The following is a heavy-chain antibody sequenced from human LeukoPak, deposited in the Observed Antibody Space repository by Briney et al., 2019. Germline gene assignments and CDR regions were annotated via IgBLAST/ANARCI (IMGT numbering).Heavy chain of an antibody. CDR3: ARDWRASTRDGEAFDI. CDR2: TYHRSKWYN. V-gene: IGHV6-1*01. J-gene: IGHJ3*02. Sequence: SQTLSLTCAISGDSVSSNSAAWNWIRQSPSRGLEWLGRTYHRSKWYNGYAVSVKSRITINPDTSKNQFSLQLNSVTPEDTAVYYCARDWRASTRDGEAFDIWGQGTMVTVSS. D-gene: IGHD5-24*01. CDR1: GDSVSSNSAA.